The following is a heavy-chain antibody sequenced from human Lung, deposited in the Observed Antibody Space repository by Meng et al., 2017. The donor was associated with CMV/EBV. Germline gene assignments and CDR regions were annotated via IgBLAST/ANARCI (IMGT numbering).Heavy chain of an antibody. J-gene: IGHJ1*01. Sequence: GEXXKISCEVSGFTFSSYTMNWVRQAPGKGLEWVSSISGFSDYIHYADSVKSRFTISRDNAKNSLYLQMNSLRAEDTAVYYCARAPGIGGTTGVYWGQGPPVTVSS. V-gene: IGHV3-21*01. CDR1: GFTFSSYT. D-gene: IGHD1-7*01. CDR3: ARAPGIGGTTGVY. CDR2: ISGFSDYI.